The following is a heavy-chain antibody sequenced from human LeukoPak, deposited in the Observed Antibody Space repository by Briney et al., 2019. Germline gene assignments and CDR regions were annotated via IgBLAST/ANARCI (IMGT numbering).Heavy chain of an antibody. CDR1: GFTVSGTH. Sequence: GGSLRLSCAASGFTVSGTHMSWVRQAPGKGLEWVSAMYTGGTTYYADSVTGRFTVSRDTSRNTLFLHMDSLRAEDTAVDYCAKDDPTSGVGLAPWRQVTLVTVSS. J-gene: IGHJ5*02. V-gene: IGHV3-53*01. CDR2: MYTGGTT. CDR3: AKDDPTSGVGLAP. D-gene: IGHD7-27*01.